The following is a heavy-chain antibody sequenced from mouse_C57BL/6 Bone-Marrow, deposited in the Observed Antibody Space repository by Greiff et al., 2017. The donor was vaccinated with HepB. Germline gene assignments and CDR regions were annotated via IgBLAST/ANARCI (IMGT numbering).Heavy chain of an antibody. J-gene: IGHJ1*03. CDR1: GYTFTNYW. Sequence: VKLLESGAELVRPGTSVKMSCKASGYTFTNYWIGWAKQRPGHGLEWIGDIYPGGGYTNYNEKFKGKATLTADKSSSTAYMQFSSLTSEDSAIYYCARIYDGYPYWYFDVWGTGTTVTVSS. V-gene: IGHV1-63*01. CDR3: ARIYDGYPYWYFDV. D-gene: IGHD2-3*01. CDR2: IYPGGGYT.